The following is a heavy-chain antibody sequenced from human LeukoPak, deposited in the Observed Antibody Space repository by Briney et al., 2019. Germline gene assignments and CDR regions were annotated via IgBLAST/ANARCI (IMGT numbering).Heavy chain of an antibody. CDR3: ARVSGLGMNEYYQH. J-gene: IGHJ1*01. CDR2: IPDSGGVS. Sequence: GGSLRLSCAASGLTFSNYAMIWVRQAPGKGLEWVSGIPDSGGVSYYAASVKGRFTISRDNAKNTLYLQMNSLRAEDTAVYYCARVSGLGMNEYYQHWGPGTLVTVPS. V-gene: IGHV3-23*01. D-gene: IGHD3-10*01. CDR1: GLTFSNYA.